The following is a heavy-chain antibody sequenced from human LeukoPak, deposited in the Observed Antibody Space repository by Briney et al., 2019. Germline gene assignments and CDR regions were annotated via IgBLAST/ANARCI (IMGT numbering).Heavy chain of an antibody. CDR3: ARGFSGYDYNYFDY. V-gene: IGHV4-30-4*01. D-gene: IGHD5-12*01. Sequence: SETLSLTCTVSGGSISSGDYYWSWIRQPPGKGLEWIGYIYYSGSTYYSPSLKSRVTISVDTSKNQFSLKLSSVTAADTAVYYCARGFSGYDYNYFDYWGQGTLVTVSS. CDR2: IYYSGST. CDR1: GGSISSGDYY. J-gene: IGHJ4*02.